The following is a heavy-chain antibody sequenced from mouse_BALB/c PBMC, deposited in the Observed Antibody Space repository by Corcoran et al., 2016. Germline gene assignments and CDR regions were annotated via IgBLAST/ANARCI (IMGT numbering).Heavy chain of an antibody. Sequence: QIQLVQSGPELKKPGETVKISCKASGYTFTNYGMNWVKQAPGKGLKWMGWINTYTGEPTYADDFKGRFAFSLDTSASTAYLQINNLKNEDTATYVGARSNDGSREMLAYCGQGTLVTVSA. CDR2: INTYTGEP. V-gene: IGHV9-3-1*01. J-gene: IGHJ3*01. CDR3: ARSNDGSREMLAY. D-gene: IGHD1-1*01. CDR1: GYTFTNYG.